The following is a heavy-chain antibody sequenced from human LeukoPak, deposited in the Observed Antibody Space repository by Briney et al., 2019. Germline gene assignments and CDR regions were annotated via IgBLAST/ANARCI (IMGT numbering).Heavy chain of an antibody. Sequence: GGSLRLSCAAAGFTTSDYGLVWVRQAPGNGLEWVSGSRSGGANNFYADAVKGRFTISRDNSKNTLYLPMNSLRADDTAVYYCGRDPNGDYLGAFEFWGHRTTVIVSS. CDR3: GRDPNGDYLGAFEF. D-gene: IGHD4-17*01. CDR1: GFTTSDYG. J-gene: IGHJ3*01. CDR2: SRSGGANN. V-gene: IGHV3-23*01.